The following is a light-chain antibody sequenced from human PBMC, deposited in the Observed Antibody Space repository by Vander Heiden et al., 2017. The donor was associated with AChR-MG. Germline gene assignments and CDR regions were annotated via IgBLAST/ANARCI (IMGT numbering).Light chain of an antibody. V-gene: IGLV6-57*04. CDR1: TGSFARPN. J-gene: IGLJ3*02. CDR3: HSYDSTKQV. CDR2: ENY. Sequence: FMLTQPHSVSECPGNTVTISCTRSTGSFARPNVQWFQQRPGSAPTTVIYENYQRPSGVPDRFSGSIDGSSNSSSLTISGLRTEGEADYFCHSYDSTKQVFGGGTKLTVL.